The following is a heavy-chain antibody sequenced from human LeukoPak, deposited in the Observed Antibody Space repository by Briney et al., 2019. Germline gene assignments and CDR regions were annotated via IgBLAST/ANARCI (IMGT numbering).Heavy chain of an antibody. CDR2: IRYYGNNK. CDR1: GFTFSSFG. J-gene: IGHJ4*02. CDR3: SKADGGAITGRALDY. D-gene: IGHD1-26*01. V-gene: IGHV3-30*02. Sequence: GGSLRLSCAASGFTFSSFGMHWVRQAAGEGLGWVSFIRYYGNNKYDADSVKGRFTISRDNSKNTLYLQMNSMRPEDTAMYYCSKADGGAITGRALDYWGQGTLVTVSS.